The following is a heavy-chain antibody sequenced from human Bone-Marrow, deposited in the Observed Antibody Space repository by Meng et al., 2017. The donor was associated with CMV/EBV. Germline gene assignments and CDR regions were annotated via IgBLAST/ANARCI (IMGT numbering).Heavy chain of an antibody. CDR1: GYTFTNYG. D-gene: IGHD6-13*01. V-gene: IGHV1-18*01. J-gene: IGHJ1*01. CDR3: ARDLYRAAGGTIYFQH. Sequence: ASVKVSCKASGYTFTNYGISWVRQAPGQGLEWMGWISAYNGETHYAQKFQGRVTMTTDTSTSTAYMELRSLRSDDTAVYYGARDLYRAAGGTIYFQHWGQGTLVTVSS. CDR2: ISAYNGET.